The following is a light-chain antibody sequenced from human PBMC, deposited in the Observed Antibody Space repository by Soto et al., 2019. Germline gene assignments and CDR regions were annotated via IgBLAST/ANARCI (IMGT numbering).Light chain of an antibody. CDR1: QCIXSY. Sequence: AIPVTQCASWFSASTGDRVTIACLASQCIXSYFAWYQQNPGKAPKFLXAYASTLQRGGPSRLSGSGSETDFPLTISCLHSEDFANYYCQQLQGDTSTFGQGTRLEI. CDR2: YAS. CDR3: QQLQGDTST. J-gene: IGKJ5*01. V-gene: IGKV1-8*01.